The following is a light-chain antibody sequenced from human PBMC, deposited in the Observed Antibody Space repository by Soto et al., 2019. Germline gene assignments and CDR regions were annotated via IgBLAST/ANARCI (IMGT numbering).Light chain of an antibody. V-gene: IGKV4-1*01. J-gene: IGKJ5*01. CDR3: QQYYSIPIT. CDR1: QSVLYNFNNKKY. Sequence: DIVMTQSPDSLAVSLGERATINCKSSQSVLYNFNNKKYLAWYQQKPGQPPKLLIYWASTRESGVPDRFSGSGSGTDFTLTIGSLQAEDVAVYYCQQYYSIPITGGQGTRLEIK. CDR2: WAS.